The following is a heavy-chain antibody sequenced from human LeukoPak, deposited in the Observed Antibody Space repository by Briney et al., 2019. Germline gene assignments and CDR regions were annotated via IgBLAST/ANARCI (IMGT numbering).Heavy chain of an antibody. CDR3: ARLDCSSTSCYYPDY. CDR2: IYYSGST. J-gene: IGHJ4*02. V-gene: IGHV4-59*01. Sequence: SETLSLTCTVSGGSISSYYWSWIRQPPGKGLEWIGYIYYSGSTNYIPSLKSRVTISVDTSKNQFSLKLSSVTAADTAVYYCARLDCSSTSCYYPDYWGQGTLVTVSS. D-gene: IGHD2-2*01. CDR1: GGSISSYY.